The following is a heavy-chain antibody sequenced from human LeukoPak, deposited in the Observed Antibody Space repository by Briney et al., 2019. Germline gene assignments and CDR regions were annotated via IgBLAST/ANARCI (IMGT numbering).Heavy chain of an antibody. CDR3: ARDMTPNDAFDI. V-gene: IGHV4-59*01. J-gene: IGHJ3*02. CDR2: VYYSGST. CDR1: GGSISSYY. Sequence: PSETLSLTCTVSGGSISSYYWSWIRQPPGKGLEWLGYVYYSGSTNYNPSLKSRVTISVDTSKNQFSLKLSSVTAADTAVYYCARDMTPNDAFDIWGQGTRVTVSS.